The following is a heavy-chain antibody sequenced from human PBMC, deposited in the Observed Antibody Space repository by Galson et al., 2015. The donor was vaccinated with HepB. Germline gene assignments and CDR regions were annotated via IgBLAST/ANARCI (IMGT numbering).Heavy chain of an antibody. D-gene: IGHD3-22*01. CDR3: AKEAFDSSGRYFEYFDS. Sequence: SLRLSCAASGFTFDDYAMHWVRQTPGRGLEWVSYTTWNGYSVGYADSVKGRFAVSRDNPKNSVYLQMNSLRLEDTAFYYCAKEAFDSSGRYFEYFDSWGQGALVTVSS. J-gene: IGHJ4*02. V-gene: IGHV3-9*01. CDR2: TTWNGYSV. CDR1: GFTFDDYA.